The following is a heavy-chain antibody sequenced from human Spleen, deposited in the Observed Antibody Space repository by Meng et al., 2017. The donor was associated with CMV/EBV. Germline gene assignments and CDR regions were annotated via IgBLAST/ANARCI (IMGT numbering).Heavy chain of an antibody. CDR1: GGSIISTNYY. Sequence: SETLSLTCTVSGGSIISTNYYWGWIRQPPGKGLEWIGSIYYSGSTYYNPSLKSRVTISIDTSKNQFSLNLRSVTAADTAVYYCARMVVLRYLEWLSWGQGTLVTVSS. J-gene: IGHJ4*02. CDR3: ARMVVLRYLEWLS. V-gene: IGHV4-39*07. D-gene: IGHD3-3*01. CDR2: IYYSGST.